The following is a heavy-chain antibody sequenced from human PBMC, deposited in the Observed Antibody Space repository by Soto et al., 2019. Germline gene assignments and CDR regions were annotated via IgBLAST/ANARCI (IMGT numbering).Heavy chain of an antibody. V-gene: IGHV3-30*18. J-gene: IGHJ4*02. CDR2: ISHDGSNK. CDR3: AKNTGYSYGFPFDY. D-gene: IGHD5-18*01. Sequence: QVQLVESGGGVVQPGRSLRLSCAASGFTFSSYAMHWVRQAPGKGLAWVAIISHDGSNKYYADSVEGRFTISRDNSKNTLSLQMNSLRAEDTAVYYCAKNTGYSYGFPFDYGGQGTLVTVSS. CDR1: GFTFSSYA.